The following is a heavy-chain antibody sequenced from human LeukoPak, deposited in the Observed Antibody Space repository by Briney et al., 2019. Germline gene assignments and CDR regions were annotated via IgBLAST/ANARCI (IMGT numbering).Heavy chain of an antibody. CDR1: GYTFTSYG. V-gene: IGHV1-18*01. J-gene: IGHJ4*02. D-gene: IGHD6-13*01. CDR3: AGGDGQLDY. CDR2: IRAYSGNT. Sequence: ASVKVSCKASGYTFTSYGISWVRQAPGQGLEWMGWIRAYSGNTNYAQKLQGRVTMTTDTSTSTAHVEQRSLRSGDTAVYYCAGGDGQLDYWGQGTLVTVSS.